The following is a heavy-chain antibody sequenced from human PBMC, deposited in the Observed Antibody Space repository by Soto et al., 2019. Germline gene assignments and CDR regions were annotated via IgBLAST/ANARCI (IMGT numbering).Heavy chain of an antibody. CDR2: INPNSGGT. CDR3: ATEAAAGTDYYYYGMDV. V-gene: IGHV1-2*04. CDR1: GYTFTGYY. D-gene: IGHD6-13*01. Sequence: QVQLVQSGAEVKKPGASVKVSCKASGYTFTGYYMHWVRQAPGQGLEWMGWINPNSGGTNYAQKFQGWVTMTRDTSISTAYMELSRLRSDDTDVYYCATEAAAGTDYYYYGMDVWGQGTTVTVSS. J-gene: IGHJ6*02.